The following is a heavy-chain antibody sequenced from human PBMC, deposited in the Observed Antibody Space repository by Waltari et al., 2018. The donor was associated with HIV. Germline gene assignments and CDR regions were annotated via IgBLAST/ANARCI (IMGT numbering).Heavy chain of an antibody. J-gene: IGHJ5*02. CDR1: GGCISSYH. Sequence: VQLQESGPGLVKPSETLSLTCPVSGGCISSYHWSWIRQPPGKGLEWIGYIYYSGSTKYNPSLKSRVTISVDTSKNQFSLKLSSLTAADTAVYYCARGGRGWFDPWGQGTLVTVSS. D-gene: IGHD3-10*01. CDR2: IYYSGST. CDR3: ARGGRGWFDP. V-gene: IGHV4-59*01.